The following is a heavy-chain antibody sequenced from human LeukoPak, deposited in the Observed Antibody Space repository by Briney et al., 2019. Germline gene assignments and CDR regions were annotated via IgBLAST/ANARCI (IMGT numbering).Heavy chain of an antibody. CDR3: ARETVAGTGDAFDV. CDR2: IWYDGSYE. V-gene: IGHV3-33*01. Sequence: GGSLRLSCAASGFTFRNHGMHWVRPAPGKGLAWVSVIWYDGSYEYYADSVKGRFTVSRDNAKNSLYLQMNSLRAEDTAVYYCARETVAGTGDAFDVWGHGTTVTVSS. CDR1: GFTFRNHG. D-gene: IGHD6-19*01. J-gene: IGHJ3*01.